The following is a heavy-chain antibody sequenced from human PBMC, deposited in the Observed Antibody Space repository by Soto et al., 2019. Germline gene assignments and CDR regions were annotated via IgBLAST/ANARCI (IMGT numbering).Heavy chain of an antibody. Sequence: QVQLVQSGAEVKKPGASVKVSCKASGYTFTSYGISGVRQAPGKGLEGMGWISAYNGNTKYAQKLQGRVTMTTDTSTSTADMELRSLRSDDTAVYYCAREPNYFDYWGQGTLVTVSS. CDR2: ISAYNGNT. J-gene: IGHJ4*02. CDR1: GYTFTSYG. V-gene: IGHV1-18*01. CDR3: AREPNYFDY.